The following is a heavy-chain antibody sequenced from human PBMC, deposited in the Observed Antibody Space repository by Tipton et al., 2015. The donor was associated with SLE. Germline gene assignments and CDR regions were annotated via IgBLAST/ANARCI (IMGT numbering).Heavy chain of an antibody. J-gene: IGHJ4*02. CDR3: AIAVAGTLFFDY. CDR2: INPGGGRA. Sequence: QSGAEVKKPGAAVKISCKTSGYTFTSNYIHWVRQAPGQGLEWMGIINPGGGRATYSQKFQGRVTMTRDTSTSTAYMELRSLRSEDTAVYYCAIAVAGTLFFDYWGQGALVTVSS. CDR1: GYTFTSNY. V-gene: IGHV1-46*01. D-gene: IGHD6-19*01.